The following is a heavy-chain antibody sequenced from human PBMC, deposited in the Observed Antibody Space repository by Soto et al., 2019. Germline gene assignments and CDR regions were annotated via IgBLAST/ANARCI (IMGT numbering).Heavy chain of an antibody. CDR2: INAGNGNT. CDR3: ASPYSNYALIDYYYYGMDV. Sequence: ASAKVYGKGSGLTFTSYAMQLVWQAPGQRREWLGRINAGNGNTIYSRKLQGSVTINSDTSASTDYMELSSLRSVDTAVYYCASPYSNYALIDYYYYGMDVWGKGTTVTVSS. V-gene: IGHV1-3*01. CDR1: GLTFTSYA. J-gene: IGHJ6*04. D-gene: IGHD4-4*01.